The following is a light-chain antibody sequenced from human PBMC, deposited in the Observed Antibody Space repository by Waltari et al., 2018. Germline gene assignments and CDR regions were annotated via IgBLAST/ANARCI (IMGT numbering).Light chain of an antibody. CDR1: SLRTSY. J-gene: IGLJ2*01. CDR2: GKE. CDR3: SSRNGRASQVV. Sequence: SSGLTQDPAVSVALGQTIRITCRGDSLRTSYASWYQVTTGQAPVLVMFGKEKRPSGVPDRISGESSETTSSLIITGAQAEDEADYYCSSRNGRASQVVFAGGTKVTVL. V-gene: IGLV3-19*01.